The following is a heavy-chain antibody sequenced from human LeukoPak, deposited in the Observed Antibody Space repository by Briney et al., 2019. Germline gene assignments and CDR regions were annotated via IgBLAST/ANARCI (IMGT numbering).Heavy chain of an antibody. CDR1: GYTFTDYY. J-gene: IGHJ4*02. Sequence: ASVNISCKASGYTFTDYYMHWVQQAPGKGLEWMGRVDPEDGETIYAEKFQGRVTITADTSTDTAYMELSSLRSEDTAVYYCATAVGRGLSSWGQGTLVTVSS. V-gene: IGHV1-69-2*01. D-gene: IGHD3-10*01. CDR3: ATAVGRGLSS. CDR2: VDPEDGET.